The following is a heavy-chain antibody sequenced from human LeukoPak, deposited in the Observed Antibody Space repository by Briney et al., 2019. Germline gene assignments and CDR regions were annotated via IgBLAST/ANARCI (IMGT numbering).Heavy chain of an antibody. J-gene: IGHJ6*02. CDR3: ARGGGLDV. V-gene: IGHV3-7*03. D-gene: IGHD3-16*01. CDR1: GFTFSSYS. Sequence: GGSLRLSCAASGFTFSSYSMNWVRQAPGKGLEWVASINHNGNVNYYVDSVKGRFTVSRDNAKNSLYLQMSNLRAEDTAVYFCARGGGLDVWGQGATVTVSS. CDR2: INHNGNVN.